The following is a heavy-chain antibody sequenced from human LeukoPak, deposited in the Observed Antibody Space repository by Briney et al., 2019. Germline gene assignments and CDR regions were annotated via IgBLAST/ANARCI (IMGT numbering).Heavy chain of an antibody. V-gene: IGHV4-38-2*01. CDR3: ARGGVLLWFGELLEAPSYAFDI. CDR2: IYHSGSA. D-gene: IGHD3-10*01. Sequence: SETLSLTCAVSGYSISNGYQWAWIRQPPGKTLEWIGSIYHSGSAHYNPSLKSRVTISVDTSNNHFSLKLSSVTAADTAVYYCARGGVLLWFGELLEAPSYAFDIWGQGTMVTVPS. J-gene: IGHJ3*02. CDR1: GYSISNGYQ.